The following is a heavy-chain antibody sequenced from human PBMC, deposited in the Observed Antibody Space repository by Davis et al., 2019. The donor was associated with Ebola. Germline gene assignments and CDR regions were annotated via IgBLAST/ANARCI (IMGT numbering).Heavy chain of an antibody. CDR1: GHTFTSYG. D-gene: IGHD3-10*01. V-gene: IGHV1-18*01. CDR3: AREITMVRGGGWFDP. Sequence: ASVKVSCKASGHTFTSYGISWVRQAPGQGLEWMGWISAYNGNTNYAQKLQGRVTMTTDTSTSTAYMELRSLRSDDTAVYYCAREITMVRGGGWFDPWGQGTLVTVSS. J-gene: IGHJ5*02. CDR2: ISAYNGNT.